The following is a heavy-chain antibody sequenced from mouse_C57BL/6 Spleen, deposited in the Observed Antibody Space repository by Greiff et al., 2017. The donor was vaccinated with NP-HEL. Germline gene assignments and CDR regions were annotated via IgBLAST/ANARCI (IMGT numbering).Heavy chain of an antibody. CDR2: IYPGDGDT. Sequence: VKLQESGPELVKPGASVKISCKASGYAFSSSWMNWVKQRPGKGLEWIGRIYPGDGDTNYNGKFKGKATLTADKSSSTAYMQLSSLTSEDSAVYFCAYERYFDYWGQGTTLTVSS. D-gene: IGHD1-1*01. V-gene: IGHV1-82*01. J-gene: IGHJ2*01. CDR3: AYERYFDY. CDR1: GYAFSSSW.